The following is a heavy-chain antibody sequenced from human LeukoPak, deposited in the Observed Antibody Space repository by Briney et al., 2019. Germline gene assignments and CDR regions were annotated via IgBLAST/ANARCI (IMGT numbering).Heavy chain of an antibody. Sequence: PSETLSLTCAVYGGSFSGYYWSWIRQPPGKGLEWIGEINHSGSTNYNPSLKSRVTISVDTSKNQFSLKLSSVTAADTAVYYCAGGGDLISTSGLTSPVFEIGGQGQWSPSLQ. CDR2: INHSGST. CDR1: GGSFSGYY. V-gene: IGHV4-34*01. J-gene: IGHJ3*02. D-gene: IGHD2-2*01. CDR3: AGGGDLISTSGLTSPVFEI.